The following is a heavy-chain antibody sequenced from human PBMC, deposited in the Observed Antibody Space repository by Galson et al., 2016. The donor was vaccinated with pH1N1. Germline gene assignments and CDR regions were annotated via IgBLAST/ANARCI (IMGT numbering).Heavy chain of an antibody. CDR3: AGDAAMIVVGSGYAFDI. V-gene: IGHV1-46*01. Sequence: SVKVSCKASGYTFTSYYMYWVRQAPGQGLEWMGIINPSGGNTNYAQKFQGRLTMTRDTSTSTVYMELSSLRSGDTAVYYCAGDAAMIVVGSGYAFDIWSQGTMVTVSS. J-gene: IGHJ3*02. CDR1: GYTFTSYY. D-gene: IGHD3-22*01. CDR2: INPSGGNT.